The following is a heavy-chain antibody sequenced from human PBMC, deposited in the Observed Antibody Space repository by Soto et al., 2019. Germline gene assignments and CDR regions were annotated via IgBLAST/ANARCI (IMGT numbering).Heavy chain of an antibody. V-gene: IGHV3-9*01. J-gene: IGHJ4*02. CDR1: GFTFDDYA. Sequence: EVQLVESGGGLVQPGRSLRLSCAASGFTFDDYAMHWVRQAPGKGLEWVSGISWNSGSIGYADSVKGRFTISRDNAKNSLYLQMNSLRAEDTALYYCAKDMETGTTGEYYFDYRGQGTLVTVSS. CDR2: ISWNSGSI. CDR3: AKDMETGTTGEYYFDY. D-gene: IGHD1-1*01.